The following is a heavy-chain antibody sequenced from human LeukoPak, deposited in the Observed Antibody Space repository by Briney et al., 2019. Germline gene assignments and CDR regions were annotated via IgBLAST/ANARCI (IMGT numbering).Heavy chain of an antibody. CDR2: IYYSGSS. J-gene: IGHJ4*02. CDR3: AREIGEYSYGYRPFDY. D-gene: IGHD5-18*01. Sequence: SESRSLTCTLAGPSMTSISYCWGWLRHPRVKGREGIAIIYYSGSSYYNPSLKSRVAISVDTSKNQFSLKLSSVTAADTDVYYCAREIGEYSYGYRPFDYWGQGTLVTVSS. CDR1: GPSMTSISYC. V-gene: IGHV4-39*07.